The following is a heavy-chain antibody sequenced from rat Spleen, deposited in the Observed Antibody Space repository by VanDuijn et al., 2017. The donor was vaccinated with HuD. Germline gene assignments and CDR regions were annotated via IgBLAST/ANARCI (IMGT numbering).Heavy chain of an antibody. J-gene: IGHJ3*01. V-gene: IGHV5-29*01. CDR3: ASRRGPWFAY. CDR2: INHDGRST. CDR1: GFTFSDYY. Sequence: EVQLVESDGGLVQPGRSLKLSCAASGFTFSDYYMAWVRQAPTKGLEWVANINHDGRSTYYRDSVKGRFTISRDNAKSTLYLQMDSLRSEDTATYYCASRRGPWFAYWGQGTLVTVSS. D-gene: IGHD1-1*01.